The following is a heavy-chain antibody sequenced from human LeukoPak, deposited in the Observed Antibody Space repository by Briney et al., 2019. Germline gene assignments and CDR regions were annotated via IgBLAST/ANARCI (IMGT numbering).Heavy chain of an antibody. D-gene: IGHD3-3*01. J-gene: IGHJ4*02. V-gene: IGHV3-53*01. CDR1: GFTVSSNY. CDR3: AREAGYYDFWSGFDY. Sequence: GGSLRLSCAASGFTVSSNYMSWVRQAPGKGLEWVSVIYSGGNTYYADSVKGRFTISRDNSKNTLYLQMNNLRAEDTAVYYCAREAGYYDFWSGFDYWGQGTLVTVSS. CDR2: IYSGGNT.